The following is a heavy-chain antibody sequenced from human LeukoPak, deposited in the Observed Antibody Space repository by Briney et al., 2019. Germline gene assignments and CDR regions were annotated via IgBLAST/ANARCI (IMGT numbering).Heavy chain of an antibody. Sequence: SETLSLTCTVSGGSISSGGYYWSWIRQPPGKGLEWIGYIYYSGSTSYNPSLKSRVTISVDTSKNRFSLKLRSVTAADTAVYYCARDPYSSGWYASFDPWGQGTLVTVSS. D-gene: IGHD6-19*01. V-gene: IGHV4-61*08. CDR2: IYYSGST. CDR1: GGSISSGGYY. CDR3: ARDPYSSGWYASFDP. J-gene: IGHJ5*02.